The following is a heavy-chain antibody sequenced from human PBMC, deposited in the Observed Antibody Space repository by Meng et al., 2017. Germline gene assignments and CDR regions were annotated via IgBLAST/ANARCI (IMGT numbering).Heavy chain of an antibody. Sequence: SVKVSCKASGGTFSSYAISWVRQAPGQGLEWMGGIIPIFGTANYAQKLQGRVTMTTDTSTSTAYMELRSLRSDDTAVYYCARGPMRAGRWLQPHGECDYWGQGTLVTVSS. CDR1: GGTFSSYA. V-gene: IGHV1-69*05. J-gene: IGHJ4*02. CDR3: ARGPMRAGRWLQPHGECDY. D-gene: IGHD5-24*01. CDR2: IIPIFGTA.